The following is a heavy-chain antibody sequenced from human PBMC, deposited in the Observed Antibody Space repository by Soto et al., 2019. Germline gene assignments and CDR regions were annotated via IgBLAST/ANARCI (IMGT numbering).Heavy chain of an antibody. CDR3: ARDIAAAGYYYYYGMDV. D-gene: IGHD6-13*01. J-gene: IGHJ6*02. V-gene: IGHV6-1*01. CDR1: GDSVSSNSAA. Sequence: KQSQTLSLTCAISGDSVSSNSAAWNWIRQSPSRGLEWLGRTYYRSKWYNDYAVSVKSRITINPDTSKNQFSLQLNSVTPEDTAVYYCARDIAAAGYYYYYGMDVWGQGTTVTVSS. CDR2: TYYRSKWYN.